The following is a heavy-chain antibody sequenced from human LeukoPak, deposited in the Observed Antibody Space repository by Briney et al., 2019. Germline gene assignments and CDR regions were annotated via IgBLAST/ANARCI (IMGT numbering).Heavy chain of an antibody. D-gene: IGHD1-14*01. Sequence: ASETLSLTCTVSGGSISSSSYYWGWIRQPPGKGLEWIGSIYYSGSTYYNPSLKSRVTISVDTSKNQFSLKLRSVTAADTAVYYCARGSPVGNSWGQGTLVTVSS. CDR2: IYYSGST. V-gene: IGHV4-39*07. J-gene: IGHJ5*02. CDR3: ARGSPVGNS. CDR1: GGSISSSSYY.